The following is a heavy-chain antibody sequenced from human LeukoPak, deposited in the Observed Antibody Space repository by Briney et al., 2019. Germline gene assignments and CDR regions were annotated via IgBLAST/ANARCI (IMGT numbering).Heavy chain of an antibody. D-gene: IGHD3-16*02. CDR1: GGSFSGYY. CDR3: ARPYDYLWGSPRYTPTFDS. J-gene: IGHJ4*02. Sequence: SDTLSLTCAVYGGSFSGYYWNWIRQAPEKGLEWIGEINHSGSTNYNPSLKSRVTMSVDTSRNQFSLRLSSVTAADTAVYYCARPYDYLWGSPRYTPTFDSWGQGTLVNGSS. CDR2: INHSGST. V-gene: IGHV4-34*01.